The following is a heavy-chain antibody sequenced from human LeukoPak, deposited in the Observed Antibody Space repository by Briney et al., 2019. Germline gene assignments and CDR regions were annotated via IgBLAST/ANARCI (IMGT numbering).Heavy chain of an antibody. D-gene: IGHD2-2*01. CDR2: LSTGGGTA. CDR3: VKGTSWINPYFYMDV. J-gene: IGHJ6*03. CDR1: GFTFSSYA. Sequence: PGGSLRLSYSASGFTFSSYAMNWVRQAPGKGLEWVSSLSTGGGTAFYADSVKGRFTISRDNSKSTLYLQMNSLRVEDTAVYYCVKGTSWINPYFYMDVWGKGTTVIVSS. V-gene: IGHV3-23*01.